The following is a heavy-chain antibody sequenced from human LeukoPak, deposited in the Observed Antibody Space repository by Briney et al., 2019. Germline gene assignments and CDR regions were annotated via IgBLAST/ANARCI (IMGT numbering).Heavy chain of an antibody. J-gene: IGHJ4*02. D-gene: IGHD1-1*01. Sequence: LSCAASXFTFSDXYMSWIRQXXGXGXEWVSYISSSGSTIYYADSVKGRFTISRDNAKNSLYLQMNSLRAEDTAVYYCAKVWRGNYYDYWGQGTLVTVSS. CDR2: ISSSGSTI. V-gene: IGHV3-11*01. CDR1: XFTFSDXY. CDR3: AKVWRGNYYDY.